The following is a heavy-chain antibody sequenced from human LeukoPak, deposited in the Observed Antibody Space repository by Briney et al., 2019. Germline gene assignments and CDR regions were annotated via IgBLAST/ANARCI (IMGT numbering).Heavy chain of an antibody. D-gene: IGHD6-19*01. V-gene: IGHV1-69*13. J-gene: IGHJ4*02. CDR1: GGTFSSYA. Sequence: SVKVSCKASGGTFSSYAISWVRQAPGQGLEWMGGIIPIFGTANYAQKFQGRVTITADESTSTAYMELRSLRSDDTAVYYCARAYPVIAVAGPFPFDYWGQGTLVTVSS. CDR2: IIPIFGTA. CDR3: ARAYPVIAVAGPFPFDY.